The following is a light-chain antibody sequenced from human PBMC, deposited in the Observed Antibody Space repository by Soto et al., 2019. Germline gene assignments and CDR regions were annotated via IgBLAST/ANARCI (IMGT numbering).Light chain of an antibody. Sequence: VLSQSPPTLSLSPGERATLSCRASQSVSSYLAWYQQKPGQAPRLLIYDASNRATGIPARFSGSGSGTDFTLTISSLEPEDFAVYYCQQRSNWPLITFGQGTRPAI. V-gene: IGKV3-11*01. CDR1: QSVSSY. CDR3: QQRSNWPLIT. CDR2: DAS. J-gene: IGKJ5*01.